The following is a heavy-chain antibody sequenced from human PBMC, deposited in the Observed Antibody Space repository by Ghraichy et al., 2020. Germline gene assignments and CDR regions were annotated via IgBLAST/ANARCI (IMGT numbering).Heavy chain of an antibody. J-gene: IGHJ4*02. V-gene: IGHV4-34*01. D-gene: IGHD5-12*01. Sequence: SETLSLTCAVYGGSFSGYYWSWIRQPPGKGLEWIGEINHSGSTNYNPSLKSRVTISVDTSKNQFSLKLSSVTAADTAVYYCASFPRRGYGSPRPDYWGQGTLVTVSS. CDR2: INHSGST. CDR1: GGSFSGYY. CDR3: ASFPRRGYGSPRPDY.